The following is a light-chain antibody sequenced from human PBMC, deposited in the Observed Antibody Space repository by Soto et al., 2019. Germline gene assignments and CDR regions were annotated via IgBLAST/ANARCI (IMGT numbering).Light chain of an antibody. CDR2: DVS. CDR1: SSDVGGYNY. J-gene: IGLJ1*01. V-gene: IGLV2-14*01. CDR3: SSYTSSSTPLV. Sequence: QSMLIQPASVTGTPGQSITISSTGTSSDVGGYNYVSWYQQHPGKAPKLMIYDVSNRPSGVSNRFSGSKSGNTASLTISGLQAEDEADYYCSSYTSSSTPLVFGTGTKVTVL.